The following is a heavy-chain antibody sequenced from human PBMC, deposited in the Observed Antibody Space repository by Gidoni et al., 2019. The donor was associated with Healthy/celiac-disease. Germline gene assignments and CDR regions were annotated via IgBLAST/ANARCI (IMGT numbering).Heavy chain of an antibody. CDR3: ARDSLMDYVHDFDI. Sequence: QVQLVQSGAEVKKRGASGKGSCKAAGYPFTSYGISWVRQAPGQGLEWMGWISAYNGNTNYAQKLQGRVTMTADTSTSTAYMELRSLRSEDTAVYYCARDSLMDYVHDFDIWGQGTMVTVSS. J-gene: IGHJ3*02. CDR1: GYPFTSYG. V-gene: IGHV1-18*01. CDR2: ISAYNGNT. D-gene: IGHD4-17*01.